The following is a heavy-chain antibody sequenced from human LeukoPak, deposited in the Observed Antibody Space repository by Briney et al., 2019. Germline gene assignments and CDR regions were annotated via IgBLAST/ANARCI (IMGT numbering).Heavy chain of an antibody. J-gene: IGHJ4*02. V-gene: IGHV3-21*01. CDR3: ARVTRDGYASY. CDR2: LSSSSSYI. D-gene: IGHD2-21*02. Sequence: GGSLRLSCAASGFTFSSYSMNWVRQAPGKGLEWVSSLSSSSSYIYYADSVKGRFTISRDNARNSLYLQMNSLRAEDTAVYYCARVTRDGYASYWGQGTLVTVSS. CDR1: GFTFSSYS.